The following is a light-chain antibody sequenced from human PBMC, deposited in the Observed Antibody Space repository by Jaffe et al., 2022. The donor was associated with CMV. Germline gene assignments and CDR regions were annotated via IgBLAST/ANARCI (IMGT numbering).Light chain of an antibody. V-gene: IGKV3-20*01. CDR3: QQYGSFPPGTTT. Sequence: EIVLTQSPGTLSLSPGERATLSCRASQSVSSSYLAWYQQKPGQAPRLLIYGASSRATGIPDRFSGSGSGTDFTLTISRLEPEDFAVYYCQQYGSFPPGTTTFGQGTRLEIK. CDR2: GAS. CDR1: QSVSSSY. J-gene: IGKJ5*01.